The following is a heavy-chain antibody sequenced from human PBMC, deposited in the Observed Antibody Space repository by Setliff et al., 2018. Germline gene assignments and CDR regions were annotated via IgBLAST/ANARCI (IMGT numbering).Heavy chain of an antibody. CDR2: IRSKAYGGTT. D-gene: IGHD6-19*01. CDR3: TRASSIAVAGSSI. V-gene: IGHV3-49*04. Sequence: PGESLKISCTASGFTFGDYAMSWVRQAPGKGLEWVGFIRSKAYGGTTEYAASVKGRFTISRDDSKSIAYLQMNSLKTKDTAVYYCTRASSIAVAGSSIWGQGTLVTVSS. J-gene: IGHJ4*02. CDR1: GFTFGDYA.